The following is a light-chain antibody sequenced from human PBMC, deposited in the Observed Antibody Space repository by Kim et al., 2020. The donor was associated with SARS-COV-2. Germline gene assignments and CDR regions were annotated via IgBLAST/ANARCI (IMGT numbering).Light chain of an antibody. V-gene: IGKV1-5*03. CDR2: KAS. CDR3: QQHISYPLT. Sequence: DIQMTQSPSTLSASVGDRVTITCRASQSIGDSLAWCQQKPGKAPKLLIYKASTLQSGVPSRFSGSGSGTEFILTISSLQPDDFATYYCQQHISYPLTFGGGTKVEIK. J-gene: IGKJ4*01. CDR1: QSIGDS.